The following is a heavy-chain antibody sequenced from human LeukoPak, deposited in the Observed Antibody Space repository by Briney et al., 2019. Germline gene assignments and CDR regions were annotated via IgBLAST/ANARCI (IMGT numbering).Heavy chain of an antibody. Sequence: SETLSLTCTVSGGSISSYYWSWIRQPPGKGLEWIGYIYYSGSTNYNPSLKSRVTISIDTSKNQFSLNLSSVTAADTAVYYCARFFYDSSGYYFDYWGQGTLVTVSS. CDR1: GGSISSYY. CDR3: ARFFYDSSGYYFDY. V-gene: IGHV4-59*01. J-gene: IGHJ4*02. CDR2: IYYSGST. D-gene: IGHD3-22*01.